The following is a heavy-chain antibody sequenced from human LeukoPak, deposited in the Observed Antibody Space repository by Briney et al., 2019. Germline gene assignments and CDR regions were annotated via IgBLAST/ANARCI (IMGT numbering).Heavy chain of an antibody. CDR1: GFTFSSYG. CDR3: ARDIAYGSGSYYSYYYYGMDV. V-gene: IGHV3-33*01. J-gene: IGHJ6*02. D-gene: IGHD3-10*01. Sequence: GGSLRLSCAASGFTFSSYGMHWVRQAPGKGLEWVAVIWYDGSNKYYADSVKGRFTISRDNSKNTLYLQMNSLRAEDTAVYYCARDIAYGSGSYYSYYYYGMDVWGQGTTVTVSS. CDR2: IWYDGSNK.